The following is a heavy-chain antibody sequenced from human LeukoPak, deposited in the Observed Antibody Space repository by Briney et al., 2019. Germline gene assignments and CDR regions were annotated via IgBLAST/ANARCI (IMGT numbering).Heavy chain of an antibody. V-gene: IGHV3-23*01. D-gene: IGHD3-10*01. CDR2: ISGSGGST. Sequence: PGGSLRLSCAASGFTFSSYAMSWVRQAPGKGLEWVSAISGSGGSTYYADSVKGRFTISRDNSKNTLYLQMNSLRAEDTAVYYCAKAAGVLWFGDHHGMDVWGQGTTVTVSS. CDR3: AKAAGVLWFGDHHGMDV. CDR1: GFTFSSYA. J-gene: IGHJ6*02.